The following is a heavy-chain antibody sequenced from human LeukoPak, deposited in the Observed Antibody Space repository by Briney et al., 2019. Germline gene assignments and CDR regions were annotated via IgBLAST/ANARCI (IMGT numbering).Heavy chain of an antibody. J-gene: IGHJ4*02. Sequence: SETLSLTCTVSGDSISSYSWSWIRQPAGKGLEWIGRIYGSGTTYYNPSLKSRVTMSVDTSKNQLSLKLSSVSAADTAVYYCARDLHSYSSGYAHGFAYWGQGTLVTVSS. D-gene: IGHD6-19*01. CDR3: ARDLHSYSSGYAHGFAY. CDR1: GDSISSYS. CDR2: IYGSGTT. V-gene: IGHV4-4*07.